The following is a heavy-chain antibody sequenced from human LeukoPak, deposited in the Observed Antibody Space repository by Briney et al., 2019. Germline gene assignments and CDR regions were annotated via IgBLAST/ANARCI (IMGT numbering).Heavy chain of an antibody. CDR2: INPNSGGT. J-gene: IGHJ4*02. Sequence: ASVKVFCKASGYIFTGYYMHWVRQAPGQGLEWMGWINPNSGGTNYAQKFQGRVTMTRDTSISTAYMELSRLRSDDTAVYYCARAGSILRYFDWLDYWGQGTLVTVSS. CDR3: ARAGSILRYFDWLDY. V-gene: IGHV1-2*02. D-gene: IGHD3-9*01. CDR1: GYIFTGYY.